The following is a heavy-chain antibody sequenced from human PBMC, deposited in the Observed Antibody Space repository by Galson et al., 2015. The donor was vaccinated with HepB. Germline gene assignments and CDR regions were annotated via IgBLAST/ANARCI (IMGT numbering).Heavy chain of an antibody. J-gene: IGHJ4*02. V-gene: IGHV1-69*13. Sequence: SVKVSCKASGGTLRGYAISWVRQAPGQGLEWMGRITLIFDTTYYAQKFQGRLTITADESTSTAYMELSSLTSEDTAVYYCARGSLTTIRNYFDYWGQGTLVTVAS. CDR2: ITLIFDTT. D-gene: IGHD4-11*01. CDR3: ARGSLTTIRNYFDY. CDR1: GGTLRGYA.